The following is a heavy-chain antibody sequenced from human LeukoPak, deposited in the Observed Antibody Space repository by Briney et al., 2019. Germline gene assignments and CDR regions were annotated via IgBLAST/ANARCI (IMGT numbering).Heavy chain of an antibody. CDR1: GYTFTSYG. V-gene: IGHV1-18*01. CDR3: ARVTKAAVVPYNWFDP. Sequence: GASVKVSCKASGYTFTSYGISWVRQAPGQGLEWMGWISAYDGKTKYAQKLQGRVTMTTDTSTSTAYMELRSLRSDDTAVYYCARVTKAAVVPYNWFDPWGQGTLVTVSS. D-gene: IGHD4-23*01. CDR2: ISAYDGKT. J-gene: IGHJ5*02.